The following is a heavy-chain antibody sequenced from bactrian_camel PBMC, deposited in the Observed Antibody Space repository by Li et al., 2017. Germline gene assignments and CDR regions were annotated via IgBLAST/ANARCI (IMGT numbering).Heavy chain of an antibody. CDR3: AAVPPGWGTCDERY. D-gene: IGHD5*01. CDR2: IYSDGSKE. J-gene: IGHJ4*01. Sequence: HVQLVESGGDLAQPGGSLRLSCAASGFSINSYTISWVRQAPGKGMEWVSRIYSDGSKEYYADSVKGRFTISRDNANNVVYLEMNSLKPEDTALYDCAAVPPGWGTCDERYRGQGTQVTVS. CDR1: GFSINSYT. V-gene: IGHV3S7*01.